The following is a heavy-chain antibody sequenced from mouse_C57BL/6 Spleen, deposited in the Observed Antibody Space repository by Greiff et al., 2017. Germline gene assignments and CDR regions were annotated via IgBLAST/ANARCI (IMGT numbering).Heavy chain of an antibody. D-gene: IGHD1-2*01. CDR1: GYTFTSYT. Sequence: VQLQQSGAELARPGASVKMSCKASGYTFTSYTMHWVKQRPGQGLEWIGYINPSSGDPNYNQKFKDKATLTADKYTSTASMQLSTLPSADSAVYYCARAITTEDFDVWGTGTTVTVSS. CDR3: ARAITTEDFDV. V-gene: IGHV1-4*01. J-gene: IGHJ1*03. CDR2: INPSSGDP.